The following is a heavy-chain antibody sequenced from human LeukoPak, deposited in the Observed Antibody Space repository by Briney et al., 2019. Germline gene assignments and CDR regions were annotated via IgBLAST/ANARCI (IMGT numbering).Heavy chain of an antibody. CDR3: ARDSGYDPKYFQH. V-gene: IGHV4-59*01. CDR1: GGSISSYY. J-gene: IGHJ1*01. Sequence: SETLSLTCTVSGGSISSYYWSWIRQPPGKGLEWIGYMYYRGNTNYDPSLKSRVTISIDTPNNQFSLKLSSVTAADTAVYYCARDSGYDPKYFQHWGQGTLVTVSS. D-gene: IGHD5-12*01. CDR2: MYYRGNT.